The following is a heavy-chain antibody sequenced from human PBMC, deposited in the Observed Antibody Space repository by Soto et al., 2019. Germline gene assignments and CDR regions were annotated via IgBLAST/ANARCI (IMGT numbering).Heavy chain of an antibody. Sequence: QLVESGGGLIQPGGSLRLSCAVSGFSVSGKYMSWVRQAPGKGLDWVSVIYSGGSAYYADSVKGRFTISRDESQNTLYIQMNSLRAEDTAVYYCARSMMVRGVLFDLWGQGTLVSVSS. CDR2: IYSGGSA. CDR1: GFSVSGKY. D-gene: IGHD3-10*01. J-gene: IGHJ4*02. CDR3: ARSMMVRGVLFDL. V-gene: IGHV3-53*01.